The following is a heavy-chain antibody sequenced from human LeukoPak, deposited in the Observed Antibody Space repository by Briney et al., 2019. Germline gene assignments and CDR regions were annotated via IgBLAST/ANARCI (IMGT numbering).Heavy chain of an antibody. D-gene: IGHD3-10*01. V-gene: IGHV3-73*01. Sequence: GGSLRLSCAASGFTFSGSAMHWVRQVSGKGLEWVGHIRSKPNNYATAYAASVKGRFTISRDDSQNTAYLQMDSLKTDDTDVYYCTRQGSGSTFDSWGPATLVTVS. CDR3: TRQGSGSTFDS. CDR2: IRSKPNNYAT. J-gene: IGHJ4*02. CDR1: GFTFSGSA.